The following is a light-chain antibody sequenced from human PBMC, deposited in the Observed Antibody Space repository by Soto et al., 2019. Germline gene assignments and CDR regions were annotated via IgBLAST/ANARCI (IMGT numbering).Light chain of an antibody. CDR3: LQYNSHSWT. CDR1: QSISSW. V-gene: IGKV1-5*03. Sequence: DIQMTQSPSTLSASVGDRVTITCRASQSISSWLAWYQHKPGKALKLLIYKASSLESGVPSRFSGSGSGTEFTLTISTLQPEDFASYYCLQYNSHSWTFGQGTKVEIK. J-gene: IGKJ1*01. CDR2: KAS.